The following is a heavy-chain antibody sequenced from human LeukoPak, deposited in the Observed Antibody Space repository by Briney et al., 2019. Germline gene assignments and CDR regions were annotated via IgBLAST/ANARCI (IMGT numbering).Heavy chain of an antibody. CDR3: ARVEAYDSSAHGGY. V-gene: IGHV4-34*01. CDR1: GGSFSGYY. Sequence: SETLSLTCAVYGGSFSGYYWSWIRQPPGKGLEWIGEINHSGSTNYNPSLKSRVTISVDTSKNRFSLKLSSVTAADTAVYYCARVEAYDSSAHGGYWGQGTLVTVSS. J-gene: IGHJ4*02. CDR2: INHSGST. D-gene: IGHD3-22*01.